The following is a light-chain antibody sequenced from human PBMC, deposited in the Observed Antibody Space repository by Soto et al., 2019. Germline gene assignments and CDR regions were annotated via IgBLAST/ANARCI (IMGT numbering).Light chain of an antibody. CDR3: QQYNSYSWT. CDR2: KAS. J-gene: IGKJ1*01. Sequence: DIQMTQPPSTLSASVGDRVTITCRASESISTWLAWYQQKPGKAPNLLIYKASSLESGVPSRFSGSGSGTEFTLTISSLQPDDFATYYCQQYNSYSWTFGQGAKVDIK. CDR1: ESISTW. V-gene: IGKV1-5*03.